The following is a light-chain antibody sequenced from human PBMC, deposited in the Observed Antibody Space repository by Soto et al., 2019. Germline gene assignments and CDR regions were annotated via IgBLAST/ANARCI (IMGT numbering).Light chain of an antibody. V-gene: IGLV2-14*03. Sequence: QSVLTQPASVSGSPGQSITISCTGTSSDVGTYKYVSWYQQHPGKAPKLIIYGVSNRPSGVSNRFSGSKSGNTASLTISGLQAEDEADYFCGSYTSSSTLVFGSGTKVTVL. CDR2: GVS. CDR1: SSDVGTYKY. CDR3: GSYTSSSTLV. J-gene: IGLJ1*01.